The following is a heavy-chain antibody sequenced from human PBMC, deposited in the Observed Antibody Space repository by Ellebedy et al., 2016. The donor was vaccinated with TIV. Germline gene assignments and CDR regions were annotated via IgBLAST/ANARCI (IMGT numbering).Heavy chain of an antibody. D-gene: IGHD1-26*01. CDR3: AQMRSGSKEFDY. Sequence: GGSLRLSCAASGFTFSSYGMHWVRQAPGKGLEWVAVIWYDGSNKYYADSVKGRFTISRDNSKNTLYLQMNSLRAEDTAVYYCAQMRSGSKEFDYWGQGTLVTVSS. CDR2: IWYDGSNK. V-gene: IGHV3-33*06. CDR1: GFTFSSYG. J-gene: IGHJ4*02.